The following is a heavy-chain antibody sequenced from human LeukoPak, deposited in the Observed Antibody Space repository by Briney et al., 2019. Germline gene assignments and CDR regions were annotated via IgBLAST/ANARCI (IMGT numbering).Heavy chain of an antibody. Sequence: GGSLRLSCAASGFTFTSYAMNWVRQAPGKGLEWVGRIKSKTDGGTTDYAAPVKGRFTISRDDSKNTLYLQMNSLKTEDTAVYYCTTTYYDFWSGYEFDPWGQGTLVTVSS. V-gene: IGHV3-15*01. CDR1: GFTFTSYA. CDR3: TTTYYDFWSGYEFDP. D-gene: IGHD3-3*01. CDR2: IKSKTDGGTT. J-gene: IGHJ5*01.